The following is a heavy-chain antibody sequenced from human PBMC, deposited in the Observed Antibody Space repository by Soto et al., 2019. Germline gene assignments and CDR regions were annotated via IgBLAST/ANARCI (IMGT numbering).Heavy chain of an antibody. D-gene: IGHD4-17*01. CDR2: IIPLVGIP. V-gene: IGHV1-69*04. J-gene: IGHJ4*02. CDR1: GGTFSTSS. CDR3: AGETATVYFDY. Sequence: ASVKVSCKTSGGTFSTSSINWVRQAPGQGLEWMGRIIPLVGIPHYAQKFQGRVTITADKSTSTAYMELSSLRSDDTAVYYCAGETATVYFDYWGPGTLVTVSS.